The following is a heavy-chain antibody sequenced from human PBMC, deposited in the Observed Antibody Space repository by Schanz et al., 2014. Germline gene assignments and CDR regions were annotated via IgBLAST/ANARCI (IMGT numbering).Heavy chain of an antibody. CDR2: IYETGRT. D-gene: IGHD1-1*01. CDR1: RGSIGSTNW. J-gene: IGHJ4*02. Sequence: QVQLQESGPGLVKPSGTLSLTCTISRGSIGSTNWWSWLRQSPRRGLEWISDIYETGRTNYNPSRRSRVTVSGHTPTTQFPVRLTAVTAADTAVYYCARLEYTSGWQGFDYWGQGILVTVSP. CDR3: ARLEYTSGWQGFDY. V-gene: IGHV4-4*02.